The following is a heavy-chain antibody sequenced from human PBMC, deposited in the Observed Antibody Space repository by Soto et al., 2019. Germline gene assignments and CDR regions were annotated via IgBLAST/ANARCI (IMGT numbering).Heavy chain of an antibody. CDR1: GFTFSSYA. CDR2: ISYDGSNK. V-gene: IGHV3-30-3*01. D-gene: IGHD3-16*02. Sequence: PGGSLRLSCAASGFTFSSYAMHWVRQAPGKGLEWVAVISYDGSNKYYADSVKGRFTISRDNSKNTLYLQMNSLRAEDTAVYYCARDCFIDNPSTKVADPYYGMDVWGQGTTVTVSS. CDR3: ARDCFIDNPSTKVADPYYGMDV. J-gene: IGHJ6*02.